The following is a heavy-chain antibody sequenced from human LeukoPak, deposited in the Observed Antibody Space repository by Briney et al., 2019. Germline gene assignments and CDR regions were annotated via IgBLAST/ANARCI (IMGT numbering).Heavy chain of an antibody. CDR1: GFTFGTYD. CDR2: ISGSGGST. Sequence: GSLRLSCAASGFTFGTYDIEWVRQASGEGLEWVSAISGSGGSTYYADSVKGRFTISRDNSKNTLCLQMNSLRAEDTAVYYCARGRPGYYFDYWGQGTLVTVSS. CDR3: ARGRPGYYFDY. V-gene: IGHV3-23*01. J-gene: IGHJ4*02.